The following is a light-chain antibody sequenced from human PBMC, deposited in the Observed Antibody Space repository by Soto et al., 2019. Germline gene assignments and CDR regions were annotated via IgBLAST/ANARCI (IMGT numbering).Light chain of an antibody. J-gene: IGKJ1*01. V-gene: IGKV3-20*01. CDR2: AAS. Sequence: IVFTPVSGTLSLFPGERAPPSCRGSQNVDSNYLAWYQQKPGQAPRIIIFAASGRATGIPDRFSGSGSGTDFTLTINRLEPEDFAVYYCQQYGSSSSWTFGQGTKVDIK. CDR1: QNVDSNY. CDR3: QQYGSSSSWT.